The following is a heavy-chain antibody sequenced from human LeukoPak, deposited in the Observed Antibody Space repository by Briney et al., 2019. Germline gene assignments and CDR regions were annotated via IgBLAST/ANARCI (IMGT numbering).Heavy chain of an antibody. J-gene: IGHJ4*02. CDR1: GYTFTGYY. D-gene: IGHD2-2*01. CDR3: ARVSIVPAAQSDY. CDR2: INPNSGGT. V-gene: IGHV1-2*02. Sequence: GASVKVPCKASGYTFTGYYMHWVRQAPGQGLEWMGWINPNSGGTNYAQKFQGRVTMTRDTSISTAYMELSRLRSDDTAVYYCARVSIVPAAQSDYWGQGTLVTVSS.